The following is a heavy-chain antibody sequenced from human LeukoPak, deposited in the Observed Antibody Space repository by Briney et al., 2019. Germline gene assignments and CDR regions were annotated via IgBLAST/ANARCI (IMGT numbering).Heavy chain of an antibody. CDR1: GYSISSGYY. CDR2: IYHSGST. V-gene: IGHV4-38-2*01. D-gene: IGHD3-3*01. Sequence: PSETLSLTCAVSGYSISSGYYWGWIRQAPGKGLEWIGSIYHSGSTYYNPSLKSRVTISVDTSKNQFSLKLSSVTAADTAVYYCARTYYDFWNGYYAYYFDYWGQGTLVTVSP. J-gene: IGHJ4*02. CDR3: ARTYYDFWNGYYAYYFDY.